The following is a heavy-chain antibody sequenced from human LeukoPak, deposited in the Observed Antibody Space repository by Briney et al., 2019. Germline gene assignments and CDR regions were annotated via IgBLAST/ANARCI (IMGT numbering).Heavy chain of an antibody. CDR3: AKDLLYSDVWGSYRPNPLDY. V-gene: IGHV3-23*01. CDR1: GFTFSSYW. Sequence: PGGSLRLSCAASGFTFSSYWMSWVRQAPGKGLEWVSAISGSGGSTYYADSVKGRFTISRDNSKNTLYLQMNSLRAEDTAVYYCAKDLLYSDVWGSYRPNPLDYWGQGTLVTVSS. CDR2: ISGSGGST. J-gene: IGHJ4*02. D-gene: IGHD3-16*02.